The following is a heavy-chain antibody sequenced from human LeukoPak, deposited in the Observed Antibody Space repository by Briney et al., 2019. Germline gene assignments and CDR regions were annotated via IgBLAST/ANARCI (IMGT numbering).Heavy chain of an antibody. V-gene: IGHV1-2*02. J-gene: IGHJ5*02. CDR2: INPNSGGT. CDR3: ARKYDILTGQSNWFDP. D-gene: IGHD3-9*01. CDR1: GYTLTGYY. Sequence: GASVKVSCKASGYTLTGYYLHWVRQAPGQGLEWMGWINPNSGGTKYPQKFQGRVTMTRDTSISTAYLEVSRLRSDDTAVYCCARKYDILTGQSNWFDPWGQGTLVTVSS.